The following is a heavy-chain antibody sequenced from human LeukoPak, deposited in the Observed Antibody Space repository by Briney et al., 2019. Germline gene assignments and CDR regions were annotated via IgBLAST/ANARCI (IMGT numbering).Heavy chain of an antibody. CDR2: ISSSGSTI. CDR1: GFTLGEYA. V-gene: IGHV3-11*04. Sequence: GGSLRLSCTASGFTLGEYAMSWFRQAPRKGLEWGSYISSSGSTIYYAHPVKGRFTLSREHPKNSLYLQMHSLRAQDTAVYYCARGGWYSAEYFQHWGQGTPVTVSS. J-gene: IGHJ1*01. CDR3: ARGGWYSAEYFQH. D-gene: IGHD6-19*01.